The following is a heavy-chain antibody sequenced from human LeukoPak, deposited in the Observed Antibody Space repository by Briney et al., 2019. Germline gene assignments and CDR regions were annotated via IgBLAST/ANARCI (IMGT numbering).Heavy chain of an antibody. CDR1: GYTFTSYG. D-gene: IGHD3/OR15-3a*01. J-gene: IGHJ6*02. Sequence: ASVKVSCKASGYTFTSYGISWVRQAPGQGLEWMGWISAYNGNTNYAQKLQGRVTMTTDTSTSTAYVELRSLRSDDTAVYYCARVDEYYYYGMDVWGQGTTVTVSS. V-gene: IGHV1-18*01. CDR3: ARVDEYYYYGMDV. CDR2: ISAYNGNT.